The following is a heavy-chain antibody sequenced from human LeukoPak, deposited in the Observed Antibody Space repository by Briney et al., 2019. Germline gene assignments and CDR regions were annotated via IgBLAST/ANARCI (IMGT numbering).Heavy chain of an antibody. V-gene: IGHV3-30*04. Sequence: PGGSLRLSCAASGFTFSSYGMHWVRQAPGKGLEWVAVISHDGSGKYYGDFVKGRFTISRDNSKNTLYLQMNSLRPEDTAVYCYARDGHGFWRGSLIDKWGQGTLVTVSS. J-gene: IGHJ4*02. CDR1: GFTFSSYG. CDR2: ISHDGSGK. CDR3: ARDGHGFWRGSLIDK. D-gene: IGHD3-3*01.